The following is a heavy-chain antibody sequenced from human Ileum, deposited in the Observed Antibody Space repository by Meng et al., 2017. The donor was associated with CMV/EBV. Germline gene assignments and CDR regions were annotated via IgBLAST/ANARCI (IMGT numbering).Heavy chain of an antibody. D-gene: IGHD1-26*01. CDR1: GGTFSSNNYY. J-gene: IGHJ4*02. CDR3: TRGRVGDWGFDF. CDR2: IYYSGRT. V-gene: IGHV4-39*07. Sequence: QLQLQESGPGRVTLMKTPSLTCTVSGGTFSSNNYYWCSIRQPPGKGLEWIGSIYYSGRTYYNPSLKSRVTISVDTSKNQFSLKVSSVTAADTAVYYCTRGRVGDWGFDFWGQGTLVTVSS.